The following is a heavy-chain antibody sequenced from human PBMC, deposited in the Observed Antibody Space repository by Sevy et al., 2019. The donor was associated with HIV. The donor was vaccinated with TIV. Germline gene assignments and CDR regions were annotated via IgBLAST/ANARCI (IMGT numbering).Heavy chain of an antibody. CDR3: ARAAYCGGDCYYSFDY. CDR2: IIPIFGTA. D-gene: IGHD2-21*02. J-gene: IGHJ4*02. CDR1: GGTFSSYF. Sequence: ASVKVSCKASGGTFSSYFISWVRQAPGQGLEWMGGIIPIFGTANYAQKFQGRVTIAADESTSTAYMELSSLRSEDTAVYYCARAAYCGGDCYYSFDYWGQGTLVTVSS. V-gene: IGHV1-69*13.